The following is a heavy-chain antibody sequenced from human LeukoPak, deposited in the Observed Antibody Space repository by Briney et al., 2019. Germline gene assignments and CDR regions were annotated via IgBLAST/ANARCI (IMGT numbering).Heavy chain of an antibody. Sequence: SETLSLTCTVSGGSISSYYWSWIRQPPGKGLEWIGYIYYSGSTNYNPSLKSRVTMSVDTSKNQFSLKLSSVTAADTAVYYCARDRVAAAGIGLFDPWGQGTLVTVSS. V-gene: IGHV4-59*01. CDR3: ARDRVAAAGIGLFDP. D-gene: IGHD6-13*01. CDR2: IYYSGST. CDR1: GGSISSYY. J-gene: IGHJ5*02.